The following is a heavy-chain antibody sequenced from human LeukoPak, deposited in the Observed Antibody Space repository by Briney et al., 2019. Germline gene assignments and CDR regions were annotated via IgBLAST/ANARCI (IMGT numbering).Heavy chain of an antibody. Sequence: KPSETLSLTCAVYGGSFSGYYWSWIRQPPGKGLEWIGEINHSGRTNYNPSLKSRVTISVDTSKNQFSLKLSSVTAADTAVYYCARAGDSSGYSDYWGQGILVTVSS. J-gene: IGHJ4*02. CDR3: ARAGDSSGYSDY. CDR2: INHSGRT. D-gene: IGHD3-22*01. V-gene: IGHV4-34*01. CDR1: GGSFSGYY.